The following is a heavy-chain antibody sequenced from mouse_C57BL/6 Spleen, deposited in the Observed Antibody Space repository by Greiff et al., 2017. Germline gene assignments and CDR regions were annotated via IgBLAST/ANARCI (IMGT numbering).Heavy chain of an antibody. D-gene: IGHD1-1*01. J-gene: IGHJ1*03. CDR3: ARSYGSSYRYFDV. V-gene: IGHV1-61*01. CDR2: LYPSDSET. CDR1: GYTFTSYW. Sequence: QVQLQQPGAELVRPGSSVKLSCKASGYTFTSYWMDWVKQRPGQGLEWIGNLYPSDSETHYNQKFTDKATLTVDKSSSTAYMQLSSLTSEDSAVYYCARSYGSSYRYFDVWGTGTTVTVSS.